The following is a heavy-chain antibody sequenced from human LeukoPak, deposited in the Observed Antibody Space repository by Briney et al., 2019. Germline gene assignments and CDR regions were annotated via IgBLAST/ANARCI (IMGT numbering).Heavy chain of an antibody. D-gene: IGHD4-17*01. CDR3: ARVRDYGDYGDAFDI. J-gene: IGHJ3*02. CDR1: GFTFSSYE. V-gene: IGHV3-48*03. CDR2: ISSSGSTI. Sequence: GGSLRLSCAASGFTFSSYEMNWARQAPGKGLEWVSYISSSGSTIYYADSVKGRFTISRDNAKNSLYLQMNSLRAEDTAVYYCARVRDYGDYGDAFDIWGQGTMVTVSS.